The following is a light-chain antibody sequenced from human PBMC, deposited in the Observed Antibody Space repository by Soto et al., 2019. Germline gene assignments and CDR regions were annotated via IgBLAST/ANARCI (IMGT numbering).Light chain of an antibody. CDR1: PSVTNF. J-gene: IGKJ1*01. V-gene: IGKV3-15*01. Sequence: EIVLTQSPATRSLSPGERATLSCRASPSVTNFLAWYQQKPGQATRXLIYGASTRATRIPARFSGSGSGTEFTLTISRLQSEDFSGYYCQQYNNWPGTFGQGNKVE. CDR2: GAS. CDR3: QQYNNWPGT.